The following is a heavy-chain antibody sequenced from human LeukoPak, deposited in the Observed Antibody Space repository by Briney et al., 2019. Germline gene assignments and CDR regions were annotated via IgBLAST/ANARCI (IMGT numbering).Heavy chain of an antibody. CDR2: INHSGST. Sequence: KPSETLSLTCAVYGGSFSGYYWSWIRQPPGKGLEWIGEINHSGSTNYNPSLKSRVTMSVDTFKNQFSLKLSSVTAADTAVYYCARGGGTIAVAIDYWGQGTLVTVSS. CDR3: ARGGGTIAVAIDY. J-gene: IGHJ4*02. V-gene: IGHV4-34*01. CDR1: GGSFSGYY. D-gene: IGHD6-19*01.